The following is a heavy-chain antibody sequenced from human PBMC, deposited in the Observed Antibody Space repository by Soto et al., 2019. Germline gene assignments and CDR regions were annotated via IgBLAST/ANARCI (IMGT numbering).Heavy chain of an antibody. D-gene: IGHD6-19*01. CDR3: ARHQRYSSGWYCDY. V-gene: IGHV4-39*01. CDR2: IYYSGST. J-gene: IGHJ4*02. CDR1: GGSISSSSYY. Sequence: QLQLQESGPGLVKPSETLSLTCTVSGGSISSSSYYWGWIRQPPGKGLEWIGSIYYSGSTYYNPSLKSRVTIYVDTSKNQFSLKLSSVTAADTAVYYCARHQRYSSGWYCDYWGQGTLVTVSS.